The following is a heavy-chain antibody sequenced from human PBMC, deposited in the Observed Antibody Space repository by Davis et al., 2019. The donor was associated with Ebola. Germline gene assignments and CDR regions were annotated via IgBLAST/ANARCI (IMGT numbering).Heavy chain of an antibody. J-gene: IGHJ4*02. V-gene: IGHV3-30*04. D-gene: IGHD5-12*01. Sequence: GESLKISCAASGFTFSSYAMHWVRQAPGKGLEWVAVISYDGSNKYYAYSVKGRFTISRDNAKNSLYLQMNSLRDEDTAVYYCTGHSGYDGGDYWGQGTLVTVSS. CDR2: ISYDGSNK. CDR3: TGHSGYDGGDY. CDR1: GFTFSSYA.